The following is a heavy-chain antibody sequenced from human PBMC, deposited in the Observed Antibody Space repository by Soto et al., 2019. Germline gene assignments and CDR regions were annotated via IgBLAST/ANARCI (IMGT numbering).Heavy chain of an antibody. CDR2: INPNSGGT. Sequence: ASVKVSCKASGYTFTGYYMHWVRQAPGQGLEWMGWINPNSGGTNYAQKLQGWVTMTRDTSTSTAYMELRRLRSDDTAVYYCARMWGGDNNDAFDIWGQGTMVTVSS. D-gene: IGHD2-21*02. V-gene: IGHV1-2*04. CDR3: ARMWGGDNNDAFDI. CDR1: GYTFTGYY. J-gene: IGHJ3*02.